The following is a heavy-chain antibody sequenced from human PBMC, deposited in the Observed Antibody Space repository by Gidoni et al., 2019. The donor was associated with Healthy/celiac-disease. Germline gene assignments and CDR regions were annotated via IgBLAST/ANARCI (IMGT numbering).Heavy chain of an antibody. CDR2: IAYDGSNK. D-gene: IGHD3-3*01. J-gene: IGHJ5*02. CDR3: AKDQYYDFWSGWFDP. Sequence: QVQLVESGRGVVQPGRSLRLSCAASGFTFSRYGMHWVRQAPGKGLEWVAVIAYDGSNKYYADSVKGRFTISRDNSKNTLYLQMNSLRAEDTAVYYCAKDQYYDFWSGWFDPWGQGTLVTVSS. CDR1: GFTFSRYG. V-gene: IGHV3-30*18.